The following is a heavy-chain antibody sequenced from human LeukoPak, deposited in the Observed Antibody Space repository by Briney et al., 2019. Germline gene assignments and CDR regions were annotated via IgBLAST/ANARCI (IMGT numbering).Heavy chain of an antibody. D-gene: IGHD1-26*01. CDR2: ISYDGSNK. CDR3: AKDLEWELLGWFDP. CDR1: GFTFSSYG. J-gene: IGHJ5*02. V-gene: IGHV3-30*18. Sequence: GRSLRLSCAASGFTFSSYGMHWVRQAPGKGLEGVAVISYDGSNKYYADSVKGRFTISRDNSKNTPYLQMNSLRAEDTAVYYCAKDLEWELLGWFDPWGQGTLVTVSS.